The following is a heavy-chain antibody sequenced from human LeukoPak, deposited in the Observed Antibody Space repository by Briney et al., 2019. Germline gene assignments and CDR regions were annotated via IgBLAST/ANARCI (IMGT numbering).Heavy chain of an antibody. V-gene: IGHV1-8*01. Sequence: ASVKVSCKASGYTFTSYDINWVRQATGQGLEWMGWMNPNSGNTGYAQKFQGRVTMTRNTSISTAYMELSSLRSEDTAVYYCARTPTRKSSGWMSNGMDVWGQGTTVTVSS. CDR1: GYTFTSYD. J-gene: IGHJ6*02. D-gene: IGHD6-19*01. CDR2: MNPNSGNT. CDR3: ARTPTRKSSGWMSNGMDV.